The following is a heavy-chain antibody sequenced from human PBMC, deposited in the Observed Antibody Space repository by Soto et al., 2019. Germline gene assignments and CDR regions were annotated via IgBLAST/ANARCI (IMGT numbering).Heavy chain of an antibody. J-gene: IGHJ4*02. Sequence: QVQLVESGGGVVQPGRSLRLSCAASGFTFSSYGMHWVRQAPGKGLEWVAVIWYDGSNKYYADSVKGRFTISRDNSKNTLYLQMNSLRAEDTAVYYCARDILTGGIDYWGQGTLVTVSS. CDR1: GFTFSSYG. V-gene: IGHV3-33*01. CDR3: ARDILTGGIDY. CDR2: IWYDGSNK. D-gene: IGHD3-9*01.